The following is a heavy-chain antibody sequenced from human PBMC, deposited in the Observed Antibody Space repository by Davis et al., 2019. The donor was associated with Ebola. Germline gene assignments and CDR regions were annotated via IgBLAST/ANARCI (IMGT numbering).Heavy chain of an antibody. Sequence: GESLKISCVSSGLIFSNYAMTWVRQAPGKGLEWVSAISGSGGTTYYADSVKGRFTISRDNSKNTLYLQMNSLRAEDTAVYYCAKDLEVGATEDLYYYYGMDVWGKGTTVTVSS. CDR1: GLIFSNYA. CDR2: ISGSGGTT. V-gene: IGHV3-23*01. D-gene: IGHD1-26*01. J-gene: IGHJ6*04. CDR3: AKDLEVGATEDLYYYYGMDV.